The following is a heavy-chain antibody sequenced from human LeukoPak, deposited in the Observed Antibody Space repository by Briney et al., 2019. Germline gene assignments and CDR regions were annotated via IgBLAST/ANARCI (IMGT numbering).Heavy chain of an antibody. CDR2: IYYSGST. CDR1: GGSISSSSYY. J-gene: IGHJ4*02. Sequence: SETLSLTCTISGGSISSSSYYWGWIHQPPGKGLERIGSIYYSGSTYYNPSLKSRVTISVDTSKNQFSLQLSSVTAADTAVYYCARPARGYRSNFDYWGQGTLVTVSS. D-gene: IGHD5-18*01. V-gene: IGHV4-39*01. CDR3: ARPARGYRSNFDY.